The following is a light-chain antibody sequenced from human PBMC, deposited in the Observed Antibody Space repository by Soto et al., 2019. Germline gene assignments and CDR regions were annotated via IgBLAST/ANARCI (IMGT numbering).Light chain of an antibody. J-gene: IGKJ1*01. V-gene: IGKV1-39*01. Sequence: IQTTHSPSSLSAPVVDRVTITYRASQTITTFLNWYQQKPGKAPKLLIYAASSLQSGVPSRFSGSGSGTDFTLTISSLQPEDFATYYCQQSYSTPWTFGQGTKVDIK. CDR1: QTITTF. CDR3: QQSYSTPWT. CDR2: AAS.